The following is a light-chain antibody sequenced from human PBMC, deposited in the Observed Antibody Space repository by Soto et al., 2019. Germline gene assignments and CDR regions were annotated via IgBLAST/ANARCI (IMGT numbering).Light chain of an antibody. CDR3: QSYDSSLSAYV. Sequence: QPVLTQPPSVSGAPGQRVTISCTGSSSNIGAGYDVHWYQQLPGTAPKLLIYGNSNRPSGVPYRFSGSKSGTSASLAITGLQAEDEADYYCQSYDSSLSAYVFGTGTKLTVL. CDR2: GNS. J-gene: IGLJ1*01. V-gene: IGLV1-40*01. CDR1: SSNIGAGYD.